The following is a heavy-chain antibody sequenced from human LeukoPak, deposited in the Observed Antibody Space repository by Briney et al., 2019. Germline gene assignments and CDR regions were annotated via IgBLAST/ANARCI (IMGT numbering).Heavy chain of an antibody. D-gene: IGHD1-26*01. CDR1: GFTFSSYA. V-gene: IGHV3-23*01. CDR2: ISGSGGST. CDR3: AKDGGSYSIAEYFQH. J-gene: IGHJ1*01. Sequence: GGSLRLSCAASGFTFSSYAMSWVRQAPGKGLEWVSAISGSGGSTYYADSVKGRFTISRDNSKNTLYLQMNSLRPEDTAVYYCAKDGGSYSIAEYFQHWGQGTLVTVSS.